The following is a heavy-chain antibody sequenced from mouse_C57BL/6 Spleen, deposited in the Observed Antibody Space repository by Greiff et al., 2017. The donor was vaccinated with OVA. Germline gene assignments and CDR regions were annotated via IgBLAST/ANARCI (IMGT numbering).Heavy chain of an antibody. V-gene: IGHV1-7*01. Sequence: VQLQQSGAELAKPGASVKLSCKASGYTFTSYWMHWVKQRPGQGLGWIGYINPSSGYTKYNQKFKDKATLTADKSSSTAYMQLSSLTYEDSAVYYCARRVTTVVATDWYFDVWGTGTTVTVSS. CDR2: INPSSGYT. D-gene: IGHD1-1*01. CDR3: ARRVTTVVATDWYFDV. CDR1: GYTFTSYW. J-gene: IGHJ1*03.